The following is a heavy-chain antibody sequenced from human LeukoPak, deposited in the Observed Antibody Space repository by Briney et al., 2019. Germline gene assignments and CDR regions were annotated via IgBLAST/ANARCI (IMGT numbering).Heavy chain of an antibody. Sequence: ASVKVSCKASGYTFTSYDINWVRQATGQGLEWMGWMNPNSGNTGYAQKFQGRVTMTRNTSISTAYMELSSLRSEDTAVYCCARGTCTNGVCYIPYYYYYYMDVWGKGTTVTVSS. CDR2: MNPNSGNT. D-gene: IGHD2-8*01. CDR3: ARGTCTNGVCYIPYYYYYYMDV. V-gene: IGHV1-8*01. CDR1: GYTFTSYD. J-gene: IGHJ6*03.